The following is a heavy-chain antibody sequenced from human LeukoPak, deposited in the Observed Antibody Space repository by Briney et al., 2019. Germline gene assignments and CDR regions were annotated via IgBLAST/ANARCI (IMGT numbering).Heavy chain of an antibody. CDR3: ARDLGTMPPHAFDI. Sequence: NPSETLSLTCTVSGGSISSSSYYWGWIRQPPGKGLEWIGSIYYSGSTYYNPSLKSRVTISVDTSKNQFSLKLSSVAAADTAVYYCARDLGTMPPHAFDIWGQGTMVTVSS. J-gene: IGHJ3*02. D-gene: IGHD2-2*01. V-gene: IGHV4-39*07. CDR1: GGSISSSSYY. CDR2: IYYSGST.